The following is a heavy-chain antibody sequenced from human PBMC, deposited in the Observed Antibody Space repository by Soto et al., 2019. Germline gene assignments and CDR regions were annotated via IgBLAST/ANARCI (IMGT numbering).Heavy chain of an antibody. CDR2: IYYTGST. CDR3: VRGPHCSGGSCYNWFDP. CDR1: GGSISTSGYY. V-gene: IGHV4-31*03. D-gene: IGHD2-15*01. Sequence: SETLSLTCTVSGGSISTSGYYWTWIRQHPGRGLEWIGNIYYTGSTDYNPSLKSRLTISVDTSKNQFSLKLSSVTAADTAVYYCVRGPHCSGGSCYNWFDPWGQGTLVTVS. J-gene: IGHJ5*02.